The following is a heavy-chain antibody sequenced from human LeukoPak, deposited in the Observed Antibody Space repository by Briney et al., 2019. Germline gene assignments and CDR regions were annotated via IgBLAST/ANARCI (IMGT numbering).Heavy chain of an antibody. CDR1: AFTFSSYA. CDR3: ARSYDSSGYYDY. V-gene: IGHV3-30*04. Sequence: GGSLRLSCAASAFTFSSYAMHWVRQAPGKGLEWVAVISYDGSNKYYADSVKGRFTISRDNSKNTLYLQMNSLRAEDTAVYYCARSYDSSGYYDYWGQGTLVTVSS. CDR2: ISYDGSNK. D-gene: IGHD3-22*01. J-gene: IGHJ4*02.